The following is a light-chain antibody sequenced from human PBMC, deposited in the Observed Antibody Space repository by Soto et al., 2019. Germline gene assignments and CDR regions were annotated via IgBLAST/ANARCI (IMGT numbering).Light chain of an antibody. CDR1: QSVSSN. Sequence: DILMTQSPVTLSVSPGERATLSCRASQSVSSNLAWFQQKPGQAPRLLIYGASTRATGIPARFSGSGSGTEFTLTISSLQSEDFAIYYCQQYNNWLITFGQGTRLEIK. CDR3: QQYNNWLIT. V-gene: IGKV3-15*01. CDR2: GAS. J-gene: IGKJ5*01.